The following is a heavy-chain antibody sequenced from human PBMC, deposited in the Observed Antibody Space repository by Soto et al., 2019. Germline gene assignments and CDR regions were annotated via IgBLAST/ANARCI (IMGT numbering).Heavy chain of an antibody. CDR1: GYSFTTYW. D-gene: IGHD3-3*01. V-gene: IGHV5-51*01. CDR3: ARLGFNYDFLSGYYIVHHHYCIDV. CDR2: IYPGDSDT. J-gene: IGHJ6*02. Sequence: GESLKISCKASGYSFTTYWIGWVRQMPGEGLEWMGIIYPGDSDTRYSPSFQGQVTISADKSINSVYLQWSSLKASDTATYYCARLGFNYDFLSGYYIVHHHYCIDVWGQGTTVTVSS.